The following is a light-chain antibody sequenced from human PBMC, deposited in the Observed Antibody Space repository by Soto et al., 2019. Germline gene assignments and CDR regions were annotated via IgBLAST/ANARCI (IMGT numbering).Light chain of an antibody. CDR2: AAS. Sequence: DIQMTQSPSSLSASVGDRDTITCRASQSISSYLNLYQQKQGKAPKLLIYAASSLQSGVPSRFSGSGSGTDFTLTISSLQPEDFETYYCQQSYSTLTVGGGTKVEIK. V-gene: IGKV1-39*01. J-gene: IGKJ4*01. CDR3: QQSYSTLT. CDR1: QSISSY.